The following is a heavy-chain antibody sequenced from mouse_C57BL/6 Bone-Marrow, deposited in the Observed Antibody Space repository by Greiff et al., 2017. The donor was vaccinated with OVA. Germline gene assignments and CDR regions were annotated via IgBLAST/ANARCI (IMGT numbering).Heavy chain of an antibody. V-gene: IGHV1-82*01. CDR3: ARSITTVVAPFDY. J-gene: IGHJ2*01. CDR1: GYAFSSSW. CDR2: IYPGDGDT. Sequence: VQLVESGPELVKPGASVKISCKASGYAFSSSWMNWVKQRPGKGLEWIGRIYPGDGDTNYNGKFKGKATLTADKSSSTAYMQLSSLTSEDSAVYFCARSITTVVAPFDYWGQGTTLTVSS. D-gene: IGHD1-1*01.